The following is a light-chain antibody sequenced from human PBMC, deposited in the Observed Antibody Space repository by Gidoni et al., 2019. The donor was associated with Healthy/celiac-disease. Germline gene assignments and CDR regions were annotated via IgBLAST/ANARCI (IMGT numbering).Light chain of an antibody. J-gene: IGKJ4*01. CDR2: GAS. CDR1: QSVSSN. CDR3: QQYNNWPPGLA. Sequence: IVMTQSPATLSVSPGERATLSCRASQSVSSNLAWYQQIPGQAPRLLIYGASTRATGIPARFSGSGSGTEFTLTISSLQSEDFAVYYCQQYNNWPPGLAFGGGTKVEIK. V-gene: IGKV3-15*01.